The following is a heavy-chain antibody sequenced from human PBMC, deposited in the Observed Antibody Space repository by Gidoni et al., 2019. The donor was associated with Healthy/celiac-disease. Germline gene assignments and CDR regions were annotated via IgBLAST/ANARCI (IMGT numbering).Heavy chain of an antibody. D-gene: IGHD5-12*01. J-gene: IGHJ6*02. V-gene: IGHV4-30-4*01. Sequence: QVQLQESGPGLVKPSQTLSLTCTVSGGSISSGDYYWSWIRQPPGKGLEWIGYIYYSGSTYYNPSLKSRVTISVDTSKNQFSLKLSSVTAADTAVYYCARRVANYYYYYGMDVWGQGTTVTVSS. CDR3: ARRVANYYYYYGMDV. CDR2: IYYSGST. CDR1: GGSISSGDYY.